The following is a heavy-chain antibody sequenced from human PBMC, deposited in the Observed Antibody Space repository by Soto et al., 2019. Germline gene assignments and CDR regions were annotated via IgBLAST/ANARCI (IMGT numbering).Heavy chain of an antibody. J-gene: IGHJ3*02. V-gene: IGHV1-46*03. D-gene: IGHD3-16*01. CDR1: GYSFTSQY. CDR2: INPNGGST. Sequence: QVQLVQSGAEVKKPGASVKISCEASGYSFTSQYVHWVRQAPGQGLEWMGIINPNGGSTTYAQKSLGRVTSSRQPSTGTGTMELGSREVGDSAVYFCGREVWRRPGGGGTEPLDIWGQGTMVTVAS. CDR3: GREVWRRPGGGGTEPLDI.